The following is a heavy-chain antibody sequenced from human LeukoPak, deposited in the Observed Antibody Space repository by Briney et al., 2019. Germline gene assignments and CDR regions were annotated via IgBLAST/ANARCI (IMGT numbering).Heavy chain of an antibody. Sequence: PETLSLTCTVSGDSISSSSYYWGWIRQPPGKGLEWIGSIYYSGSTYYNPSLKSRVTISVDTSKNQCSLKLSSVTAADTAVYYCARHYFYGSGTYRPFDYWGQGTLVTVSS. D-gene: IGHD3-10*01. CDR1: GDSISSSSYY. CDR3: ARHYFYGSGTYRPFDY. CDR2: IYYSGST. J-gene: IGHJ4*02. V-gene: IGHV4-39*01.